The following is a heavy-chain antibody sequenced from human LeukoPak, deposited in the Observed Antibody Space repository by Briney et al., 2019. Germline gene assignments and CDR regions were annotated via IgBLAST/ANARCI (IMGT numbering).Heavy chain of an antibody. J-gene: IGHJ3*02. V-gene: IGHV1-18*01. Sequence: ASVKVSCKASGYTFTIYGISWVRQAPGQGLEWMGWISAYNGNTNYARKLQGRVTMTTDTSTSTAYMELRSLRSDDTAVYYCARDPRTVARALDAFDIWGQGTMVTVSS. CDR1: GYTFTIYG. D-gene: IGHD3/OR15-3a*01. CDR3: ARDPRTVARALDAFDI. CDR2: ISAYNGNT.